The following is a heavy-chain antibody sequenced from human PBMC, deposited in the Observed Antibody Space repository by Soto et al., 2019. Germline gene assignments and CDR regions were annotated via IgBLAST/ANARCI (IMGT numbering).Heavy chain of an antibody. V-gene: IGHV4-34*01. CDR3: ARGKGFWSGYRYLEV. CDR2: INHSGST. Sequence: PSETLSLTCAVYGGSFSGYYWSWIRQPPGKGLEWIGEINHSGSTNYNPSLKSRVTISVDTSKNQFSLKLSSVTAADTAVYYCARGKGFWSGYRYLEVWGQGTTVTVSS. D-gene: IGHD3-3*01. J-gene: IGHJ6*02. CDR1: GGSFSGYY.